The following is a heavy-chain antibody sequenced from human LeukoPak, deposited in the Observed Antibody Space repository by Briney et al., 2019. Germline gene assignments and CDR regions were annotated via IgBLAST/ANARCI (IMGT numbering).Heavy chain of an antibody. CDR1: GFTFGRYG. D-gene: IGHD6-6*01. CDR2: IRYDGSNK. V-gene: IGHV3-30*02. CDR3: AKDRQYSNSLTRGWNYYYYMDV. Sequence: GGSLRLSCAASGFTFGRYGMHWVRQAPGKGLEWVTFIRYDGSNKYCGDSVKGRFTISRDNSKNTLYLQMNSLRAEDTAVYYCAKDRQYSNSLTRGWNYYYYMDVWGKGTTVTVSS. J-gene: IGHJ6*03.